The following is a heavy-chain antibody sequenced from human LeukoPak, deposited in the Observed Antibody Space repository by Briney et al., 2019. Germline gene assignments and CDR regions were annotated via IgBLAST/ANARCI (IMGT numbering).Heavy chain of an antibody. V-gene: IGHV3-20*04. CDR1: GFPFDDYG. CDR2: INWDGGRT. D-gene: IGHD3-16*01. CDR3: ARDLASSDV. J-gene: IGHJ6*04. Sequence: RAGGSLRLSCAASGFPFDDYGMSWVRQAPGKGLEWVSGINWDGGRTVYADSVKGRFTISRDNAKNSLYLQMNSLRAEGTALYYCARDLASSDVWGKGTTVTVSS.